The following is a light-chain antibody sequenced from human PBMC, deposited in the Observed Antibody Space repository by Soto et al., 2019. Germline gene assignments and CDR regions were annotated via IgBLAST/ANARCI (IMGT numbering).Light chain of an antibody. J-gene: IGKJ5*01. V-gene: IGKV3-20*01. CDR2: GAS. Sequence: EIVLTQSPGTLSLSPGERATLSCRASQSVSNNYLAWYQQKPGQAHRLLIYGASSRATGIPDRFSGSGSGTDFTLTIRRLEPEDFAVYYCKQYGSSPITFGQGTRLENK. CDR3: KQYGSSPIT. CDR1: QSVSNNY.